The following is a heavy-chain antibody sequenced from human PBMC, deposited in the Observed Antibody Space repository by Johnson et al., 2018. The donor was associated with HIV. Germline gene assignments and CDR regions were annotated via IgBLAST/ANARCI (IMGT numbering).Heavy chain of an antibody. D-gene: IGHD6-19*01. CDR1: GFTFSSYA. CDR2: VSYDGRNQ. J-gene: IGHJ3*02. CDR3: ARGAVAGGLGAFDI. V-gene: IGHV3-30-3*01. Sequence: QVQLVESGGGVVQPGRSLRLSCAASGFTFSSYAMHWVRQAPGTGLEWVALVSYDGRNQYHADSVKGRFTISRDNSKNSLYLQMNSLRAEDTALYYCARGAVAGGLGAFDIWGQGTMVIVSS.